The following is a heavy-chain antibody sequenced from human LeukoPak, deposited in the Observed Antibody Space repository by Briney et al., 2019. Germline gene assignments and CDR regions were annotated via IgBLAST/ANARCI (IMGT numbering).Heavy chain of an antibody. Sequence: ASVKVSCKASGYTFTSYDINWVRQATGQGLEWMGWMNPNSGNTGYAQKFQGRVTMTRNTSISTPYMELSSLRSEDTAVYYCARSGVIVGATTGGDYWGQGTLVTVSS. CDR2: MNPNSGNT. V-gene: IGHV1-8*01. J-gene: IGHJ4*02. CDR3: ARSGVIVGATTGGDY. D-gene: IGHD1-26*01. CDR1: GYTFTSYD.